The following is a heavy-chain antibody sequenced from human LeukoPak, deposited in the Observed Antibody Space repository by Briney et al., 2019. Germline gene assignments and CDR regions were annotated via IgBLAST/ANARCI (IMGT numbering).Heavy chain of an antibody. CDR3: ARGLRGYSYGARRDDY. CDR2: INHSGSP. D-gene: IGHD5-18*01. CDR1: GGSFSGYY. Sequence: SETLSLTCAVYGGSFSGYYWSWIRQPPGKGLEWIGEINHSGSPNYNPSLKSRVTISVDTSKNQFSLKLSSVTAADTAVYYCARGLRGYSYGARRDDYWGQGTLVTVSS. V-gene: IGHV4-34*01. J-gene: IGHJ4*02.